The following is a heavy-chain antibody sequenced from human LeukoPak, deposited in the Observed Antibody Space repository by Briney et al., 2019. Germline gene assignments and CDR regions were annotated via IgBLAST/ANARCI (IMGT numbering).Heavy chain of an antibody. CDR2: IRYDGSNK. V-gene: IGHV3-30*02. J-gene: IGHJ4*02. CDR1: GFTFSSYW. D-gene: IGHD6-13*01. Sequence: GGSLRLSCAASGFTFSSYWMSWVRQAPGKGLEWVAFIRYDGSNKYYADSVKGRFTISRDQANNTLYLQMNTLRDEDTAVYYCARGPRYSFYWGQGTLVSVSS. CDR3: ARGPRYSFY.